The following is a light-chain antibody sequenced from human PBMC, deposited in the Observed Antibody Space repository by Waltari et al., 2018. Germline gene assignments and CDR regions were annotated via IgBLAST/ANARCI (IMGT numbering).Light chain of an antibody. V-gene: IGKV3-20*01. CDR3: QHYVKLPVK. Sequence: EIVLTQSPGTLSLSPGERATISCWASQSVGRSLAWYQQKRGQAPRLLIYGASTRATGIPDRFSGSGSGTDFSLTISSLEPEDFAVYYCQHYVKLPVKFGQGTKVEIK. J-gene: IGKJ1*01. CDR2: GAS. CDR1: QSVGRS.